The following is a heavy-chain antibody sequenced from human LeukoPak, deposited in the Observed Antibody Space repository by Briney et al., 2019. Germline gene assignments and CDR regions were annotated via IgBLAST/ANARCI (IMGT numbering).Heavy chain of an antibody. CDR3: AKGRISIFGVVNIDGMDV. V-gene: IGHV3-23*01. D-gene: IGHD3-3*01. J-gene: IGHJ6*02. Sequence: GGSLRLSCAASGSIFNTYAMSWVRQAPGKGLEWVSSVTGDGTSTYFADSVKGRFTISRDNSRNTLYLQMNSLRAEDTAVYYCAKGRISIFGVVNIDGMDVWGQGTTVTVTS. CDR2: VTGDGTST. CDR1: GSIFNTYA.